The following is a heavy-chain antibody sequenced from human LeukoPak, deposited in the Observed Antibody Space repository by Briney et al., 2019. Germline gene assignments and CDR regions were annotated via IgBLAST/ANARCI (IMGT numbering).Heavy chain of an antibody. J-gene: IGHJ4*02. D-gene: IGHD2-15*01. CDR2: IYHSGST. CDR1: GGSISSSNW. V-gene: IGHV4-4*02. Sequence: TASETRSLTCAVSGGSISSSNWWSWVRQPPGKGLEWIGEIYHSGSTNNNPSLKSRVTISVDKSKKQFSLTLSSVTAADTDVYYCARGLIGYCSGGSCPRFDYWGQGTLVTVSS. CDR3: ARGLIGYCSGGSCPRFDY.